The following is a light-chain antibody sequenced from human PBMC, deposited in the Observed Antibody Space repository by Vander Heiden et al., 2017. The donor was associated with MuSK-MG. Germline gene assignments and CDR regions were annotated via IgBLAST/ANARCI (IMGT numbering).Light chain of an antibody. CDR1: QSIRNF. J-gene: IGKJ5*01. Sequence: DIQMTQSPSSLSASVGDRVTITCRASQSIRNFLNWYQQKPGKVPKLLIYAASSLQSGVPSRFSGRGSGTDFTLTVTSLQPEDFATYYCQQSYSDPLTFGQGTRLX. CDR3: QQSYSDPLT. CDR2: AAS. V-gene: IGKV1-39*01.